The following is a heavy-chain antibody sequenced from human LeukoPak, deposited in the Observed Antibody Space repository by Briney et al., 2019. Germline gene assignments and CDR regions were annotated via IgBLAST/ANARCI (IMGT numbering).Heavy chain of an antibody. CDR2: ISSSSSYI. J-gene: IGHJ4*02. V-gene: IGHV3-21*01. Sequence: GGSLRLSCAASGFTFSSYSMNWVRQAPGKGLEWGSSISSSSSYIYYADSVKGRFTISRDNAKNSLYLQMNSLRAEDTAVYYCARVATAYYYDSSGYSDFDYWGQGTLVTVSS. CDR3: ARVATAYYYDSSGYSDFDY. CDR1: GFTFSSYS. D-gene: IGHD3-22*01.